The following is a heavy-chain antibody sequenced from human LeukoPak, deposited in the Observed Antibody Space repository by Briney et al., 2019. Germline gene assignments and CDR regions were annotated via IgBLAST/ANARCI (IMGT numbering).Heavy chain of an antibody. CDR1: Y. V-gene: IGHV4-34*01. D-gene: IGHD2-8*01. J-gene: IGHJ3*02. Sequence: YWSWIXXPPGKGLEWIGEINHSGSTNYNPSLKSRVTISVDTSKNQFSLKLSSVTAADTAVYYCARARMRDAFDIWGQGTMVTVSS. CDR2: INHSGST. CDR3: ARARMRDAFDI.